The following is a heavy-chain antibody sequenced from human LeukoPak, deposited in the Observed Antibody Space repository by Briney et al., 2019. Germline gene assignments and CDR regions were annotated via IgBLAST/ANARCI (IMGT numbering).Heavy chain of an antibody. D-gene: IGHD3-22*01. Sequence: PSETLSLTCTVSGGSISSSSYYWGWIRQPPGKGLEWIGSIYYSGSTYYNPSLKSRVTISVDTSKNQFSLKLSSVTVADTAVYYCARPYYYDSSGYYYGYWGQGTLVTVSS. CDR3: ARPYYYDSSGYYYGY. CDR1: GGSISSSSYY. J-gene: IGHJ4*02. V-gene: IGHV4-39*01. CDR2: IYYSGST.